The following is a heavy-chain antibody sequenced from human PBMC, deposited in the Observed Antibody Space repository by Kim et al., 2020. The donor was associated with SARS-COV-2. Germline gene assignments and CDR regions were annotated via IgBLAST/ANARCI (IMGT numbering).Heavy chain of an antibody. CDR2: IWFDGNNK. D-gene: IGHD2-15*01. V-gene: IGHV3-33*01. CDR1: GFTFSSYG. J-gene: IGHJ6*02. CDR3: ARDLGGAYCISGSCPIAYYGMDV. Sequence: VVQAGRSLRLSCAAAGFTFSSYGIHWVRQAPGKGLEWVAVIWFDGNNKDYADSVKGRFTISRDNSKNTLYLQMNSLRAEDTAVYYCARDLGGAYCISGSCPIAYYGMDVWGQGTKVTV.